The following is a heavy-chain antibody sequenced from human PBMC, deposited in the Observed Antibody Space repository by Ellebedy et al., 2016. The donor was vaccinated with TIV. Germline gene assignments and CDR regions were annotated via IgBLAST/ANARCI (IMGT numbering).Heavy chain of an antibody. D-gene: IGHD2-21*01. V-gene: IGHV5-51*01. J-gene: IGHJ4*02. CDR3: GRYLWGIDY. Sequence: GESLKISXEASGYTFANYWIGWVRQTPGKGLEWVVMFHPGDSETRYGPSFQGQVTISAGKSISTAYLHSRSLKASDTAMYYCGRYLWGIDYWGQGTLITVSS. CDR2: FHPGDSET. CDR1: GYTFANYW.